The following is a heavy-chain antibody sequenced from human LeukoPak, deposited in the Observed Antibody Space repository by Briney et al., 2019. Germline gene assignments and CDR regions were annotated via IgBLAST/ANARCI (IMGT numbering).Heavy chain of an antibody. V-gene: IGHV3-48*02. J-gene: IGHJ4*02. D-gene: IGHD3-16*01. CDR3: ARHYGP. Sequence: TGGSLRLSCAASGFTFSSYSMNWVRQAPGKGLEWVSHITASGTAMFYADSVKGRFTISRDNAKNSLYLQMNSLRDEDTAVYYCARHYGPWGQGTLVTVSS. CDR1: GFTFSSYS. CDR2: ITASGTAM.